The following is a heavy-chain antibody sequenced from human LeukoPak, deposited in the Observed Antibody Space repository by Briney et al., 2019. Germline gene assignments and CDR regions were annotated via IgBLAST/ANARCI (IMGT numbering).Heavy chain of an antibody. V-gene: IGHV3-23*01. Sequence: GGSLRLSCAASGFTFSSYAMSWVRQAPGKGLEWVSAISGSGGSTYHADSVKGRFTISRDNAKNSLYLQMNSLRAEDMALYYCAKDIGYNWNYDAFDIWGQGTMVTVSS. CDR2: ISGSGGST. D-gene: IGHD1-7*01. J-gene: IGHJ3*02. CDR1: GFTFSSYA. CDR3: AKDIGYNWNYDAFDI.